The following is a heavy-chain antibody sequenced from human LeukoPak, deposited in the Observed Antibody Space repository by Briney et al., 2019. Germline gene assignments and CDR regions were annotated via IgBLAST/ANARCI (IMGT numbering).Heavy chain of an antibody. V-gene: IGHV3-7*01. CDR1: GFTFSSYG. CDR2: IKQDGSEK. D-gene: IGHD3-22*01. J-gene: IGHJ6*02. Sequence: PGGSLRLSCAASGFTFSSYGMHWVRQAPGKGLEWVANIKQDGSEKYYVDSVKGRFTISRDNAKNSLYLQMNSLRAEDTAVYYCARDGPRAITMIVVVSMDVWGQGTTVTVSS. CDR3: ARDGPRAITMIVVVSMDV.